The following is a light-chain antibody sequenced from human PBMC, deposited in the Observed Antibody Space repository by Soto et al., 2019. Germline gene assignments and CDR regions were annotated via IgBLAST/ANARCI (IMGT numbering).Light chain of an antibody. CDR2: GTS. J-gene: IGKJ1*01. CDR1: QSFSNSF. Sequence: EIVLTQSPDTLSLSPGEGAALSCRASQSFSNSFLAWYQQKAGQAPRLLIYGTSNRAIGVPNRFTGSGSGTDSTLTISRLEPEDFAVYYCRLYGSSRTFGPGTKVEVK. V-gene: IGKV3-20*01. CDR3: RLYGSSRT.